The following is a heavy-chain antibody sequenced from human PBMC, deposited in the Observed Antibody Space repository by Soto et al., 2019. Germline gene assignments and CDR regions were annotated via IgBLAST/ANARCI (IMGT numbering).Heavy chain of an antibody. Sequence: GSLRLSCAASGFTFSNSWMNWVRQAPGKGLEWVSSIDSYSNFIYYADSVKGRFIISRGNARNSLYLQMSGLRDEDRAVYYCATHFIVVVPAAKVFDYWGQGTLVTVSS. D-gene: IGHD2-2*01. CDR3: ATHFIVVVPAAKVFDY. V-gene: IGHV3-21*01. J-gene: IGHJ4*02. CDR1: GFTFSNSW. CDR2: IDSYSNFI.